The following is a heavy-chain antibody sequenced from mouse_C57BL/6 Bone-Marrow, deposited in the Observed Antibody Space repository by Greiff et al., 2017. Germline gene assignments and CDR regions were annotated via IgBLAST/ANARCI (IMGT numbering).Heavy chain of an antibody. Sequence: QVQLQQSGAELVRPGSSVKLSCKASGYTFTSYWMDWVKQRPGQGLEWIGNIYPSDSETHYNQKFKDKATLTVDKSSSTAYMQLSSLTSEDAAVYYCARNSERAFDYWGQSTTLTVSS. D-gene: IGHD3-3*01. V-gene: IGHV1-61*01. CDR1: GYTFTSYW. CDR3: ARNSERAFDY. J-gene: IGHJ2*01. CDR2: IYPSDSET.